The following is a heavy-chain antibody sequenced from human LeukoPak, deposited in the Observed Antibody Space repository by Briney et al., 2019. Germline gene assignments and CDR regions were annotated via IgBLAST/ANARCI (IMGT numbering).Heavy chain of an antibody. CDR3: ARGGVVGGCDI. V-gene: IGHV3-48*01. CDR2: ITSTSSTV. CDR1: GFTFSSYS. Sequence: GGSLRLSCAASGFTFSSYSMSWVRQAPGKGLEWVSYITSTSSTVYYADSVKGRFTVSRDNAKNSLYLQMNSLRAEDTAVYYCARGGVVGGCDIWGQGAMVTVSS. J-gene: IGHJ3*02. D-gene: IGHD2-15*01.